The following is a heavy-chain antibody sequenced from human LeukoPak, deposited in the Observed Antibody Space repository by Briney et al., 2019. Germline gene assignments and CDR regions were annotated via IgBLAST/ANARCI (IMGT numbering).Heavy chain of an antibody. Sequence: SETLSLTCTVSGGSISSYYWSWIRQPPGKGLEWIGYIYYSGSTNYNPSLKSRVTISVDTSKNQFSLKLSSVTAADTAVYYCARTPMVRGIMQGDFDYWGQGTLVTVSS. J-gene: IGHJ4*02. CDR2: IYYSGST. D-gene: IGHD3-10*01. CDR1: GGSISSYY. CDR3: ARTPMVRGIMQGDFDY. V-gene: IGHV4-59*12.